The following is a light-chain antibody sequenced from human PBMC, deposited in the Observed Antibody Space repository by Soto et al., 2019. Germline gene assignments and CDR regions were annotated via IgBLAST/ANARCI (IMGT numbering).Light chain of an antibody. V-gene: IGKV3-11*01. J-gene: IGKJ4*01. CDR2: DAS. CDR3: QQRSNWALT. CDR1: QSVGSY. Sequence: EIVLTQSPATLSLSPGERVTLSCRASQSVGSYLAWYQQKPGQAPRLLIYDASNRSTGIPARFSGSGSGTDFTLTISSLEPEDFAVYYCQQRSNWALTFGGGNKVEI.